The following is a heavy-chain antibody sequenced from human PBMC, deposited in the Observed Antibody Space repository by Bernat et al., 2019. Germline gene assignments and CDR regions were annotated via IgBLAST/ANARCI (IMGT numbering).Heavy chain of an antibody. CDR2: IYSGGST. CDR1: FAPVRRPY. CDR3: ASRIWFGGIGFVGY. D-gene: IGHD3-10*01. J-gene: IGHJ4*02. Sequence: EVQLVAPFFFFFPPGGSLRLSCAAPFAPVRRPYMSWVRQAPGKGLEWVSVIYSGGSTYYADSVKGRFTISRDNSKNTLYLQMNSLRAEDTAVYYCASRIWFGGIGFVGYWGQGTLVTVSS. V-gene: IGHV3-66*01.